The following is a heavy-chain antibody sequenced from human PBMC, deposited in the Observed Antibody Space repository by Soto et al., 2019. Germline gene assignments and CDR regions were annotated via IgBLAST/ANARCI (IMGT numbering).Heavy chain of an antibody. Sequence: QVQLVQSGAEVKKPGASVKVSCKASGYTFTSYYMHWVRQAPGQGLEWMGIINPGGGSTTYAQKVQGRVTMTRDTSTSTVYMELSSLRSEDTAVYYCARDPGEGMDVWGQGTTVTVSS. CDR1: GYTFTSYY. J-gene: IGHJ6*02. CDR2: INPGGGST. D-gene: IGHD2-21*01. CDR3: ARDPGEGMDV. V-gene: IGHV1-46*04.